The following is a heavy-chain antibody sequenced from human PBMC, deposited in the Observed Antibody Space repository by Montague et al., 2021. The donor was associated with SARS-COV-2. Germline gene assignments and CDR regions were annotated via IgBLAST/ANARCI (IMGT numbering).Heavy chain of an antibody. CDR2: IHHSGST. V-gene: IGHV4-34*01. CDR3: ARGRAVTTFYYYYCGMDV. D-gene: IGHD4-17*01. CDR1: GGSFSGYY. Sequence: SETLSLTCAVHGGSFSGYYWSWICLPQGAGLEWIGEIHHSGSTNSNPNLKSRVTLAVDTSKNQFPLKLTSVTAADTAVYDCARGRAVTTFYYYYCGMDVWGQGTTVTVSS. J-gene: IGHJ6*02.